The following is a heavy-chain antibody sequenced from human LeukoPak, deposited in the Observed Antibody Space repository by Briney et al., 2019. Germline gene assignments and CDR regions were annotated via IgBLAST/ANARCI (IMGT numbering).Heavy chain of an antibody. Sequence: GGSLRLSCAASGFTFSSYSINWVRQAPGKGLEWVPSISSSSSYIYYADSVKGRFTISRDNAKNSLYLQMNSLRAEDTAVYYCARESTTKGFDYWGQGTLVTVSS. CDR3: ARESTTKGFDY. CDR1: GFTFSSYS. D-gene: IGHD4-11*01. CDR2: ISSSSSYI. V-gene: IGHV3-21*01. J-gene: IGHJ4*02.